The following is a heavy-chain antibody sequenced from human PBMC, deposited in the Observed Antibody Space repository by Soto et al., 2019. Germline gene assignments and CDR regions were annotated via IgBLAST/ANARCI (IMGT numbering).Heavy chain of an antibody. Sequence: SETLSLTCTVSGGSISSGDYYWSWIRQPPGKGLEWIGYIYYSGSTYYNPSLKSRVTISVDTSKNQFSLKLSSVTAADTAVYYCARDPYDFWSVYDYYYGMDVWGQGTTVTVSS. CDR1: GGSISSGDYY. J-gene: IGHJ6*02. CDR2: IYYSGST. V-gene: IGHV4-30-4*01. CDR3: ARDPYDFWSVYDYYYGMDV. D-gene: IGHD3-3*01.